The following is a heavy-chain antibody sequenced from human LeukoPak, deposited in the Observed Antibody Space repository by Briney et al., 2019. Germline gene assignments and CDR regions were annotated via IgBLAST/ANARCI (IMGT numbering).Heavy chain of an antibody. V-gene: IGHV4-59*01. CDR2: IYYSGST. D-gene: IGHD1-26*01. CDR1: AGSISSYY. J-gene: IGHJ4*02. CDR3: ARDGGYRTQYFDY. Sequence: PSQTLSLTCPVSAGSISSYYWSWIRQPPGKGLEWIGYIYYSGSTNYNPSLKSRVTISVDTSKNQFSLKLSSVTAADTAVYYCARDGGYRTQYFDYWGQGTLVTVSS.